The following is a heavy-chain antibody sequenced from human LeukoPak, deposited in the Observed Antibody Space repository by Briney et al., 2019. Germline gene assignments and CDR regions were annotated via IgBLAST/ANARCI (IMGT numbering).Heavy chain of an antibody. CDR3: AKDGGSGSYLDY. CDR2: ISGSGGST. J-gene: IGHJ4*02. Sequence: QTGGSLRLSCAASGFTFSSYAMSWVRQAPGKGLEWVSAISGSGGSTYYADSVKGRFTISRDNSKNTLFLQMNSLRAEDTAVYYCAKDGGSGSYLDYWGQGTLVTVSS. D-gene: IGHD3-10*01. V-gene: IGHV3-23*01. CDR1: GFTFSSYA.